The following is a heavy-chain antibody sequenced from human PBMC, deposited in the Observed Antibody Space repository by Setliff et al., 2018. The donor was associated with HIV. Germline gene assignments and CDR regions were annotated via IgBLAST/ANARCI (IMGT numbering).Heavy chain of an antibody. D-gene: IGHD6-13*01. CDR1: GYTFTGYF. CDR2: VIPNSAGT. Sequence: GASVKVSCKASGYTFTGYFIHWVRQAPGQGLEWMGRVIPNSAGTNYAQKFQGRVTMTRDTSISTAYMELSRLRSDDTAVYYCARPDSRWYARGRDPLYGLDVWGQGTTVTVSS. V-gene: IGHV1-2*06. CDR3: ARPDSRWYARGRDPLYGLDV. J-gene: IGHJ6*02.